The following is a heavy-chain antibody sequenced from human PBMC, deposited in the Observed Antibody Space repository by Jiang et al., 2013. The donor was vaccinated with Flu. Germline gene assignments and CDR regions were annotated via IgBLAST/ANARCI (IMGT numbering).Heavy chain of an antibody. Sequence: QLVESGAEVKKAGESLKISCKGSGYIFASHWIAWVRQMPGKGLEWMGIIYPGDSDPKYSPSFQGQITMSVDKSISTAYLQWSSLKASDTAIYYCARHNRLGATAYYYGMDVWGQGTTVTV. D-gene: IGHD1-26*01. CDR2: IYPGDSDP. CDR3: ARHNRLGATAYYYGMDV. J-gene: IGHJ6*02. V-gene: IGHV5-51*01. CDR1: GYIFASHW.